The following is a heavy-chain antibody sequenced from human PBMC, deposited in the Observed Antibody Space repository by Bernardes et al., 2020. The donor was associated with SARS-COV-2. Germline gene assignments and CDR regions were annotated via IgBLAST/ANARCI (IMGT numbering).Heavy chain of an antibody. J-gene: IGHJ6*02. CDR2: IYWDDDK. D-gene: IGHD6-19*01. Sequence: SGPTLVKPTQTLTLTCTFSGFSLSTSGVGVGWIRQPPGKALEWLALIYWDDDKRYSPSLKSRLTITKDTSKNQVVLTMTNMDPVDTATYYCAHSSGWPVAGDYYYYGMDVWGQGTTVTVSS. V-gene: IGHV2-5*02. CDR1: GFSLSTSGVG. CDR3: AHSSGWPVAGDYYYYGMDV.